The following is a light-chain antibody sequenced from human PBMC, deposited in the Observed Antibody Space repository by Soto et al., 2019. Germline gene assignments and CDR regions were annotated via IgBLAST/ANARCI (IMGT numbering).Light chain of an antibody. CDR2: DAS. CDR3: QQYDNLPIT. CDR1: RGIGNA. Sequence: GDRVTITCRPSRGIGNALAWYQQKPGKAPKLLIYDASNLETGVPSRFSGSGSGTDFTFTISSLQPEDIATYYCQQYDNLPITFGQGTRLEIK. V-gene: IGKV1-33*01. J-gene: IGKJ5*01.